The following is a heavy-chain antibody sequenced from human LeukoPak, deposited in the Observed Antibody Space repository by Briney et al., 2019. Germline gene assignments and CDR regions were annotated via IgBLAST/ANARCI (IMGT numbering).Heavy chain of an antibody. D-gene: IGHD2-2*02. J-gene: IGHJ5*02. V-gene: IGHV4-39*01. CDR2: IYYSGST. Sequence: PSETLSLTCTVSGGSISSSSYYWGWIRQPPGKGLEWIGSIYYSGSTCYNPSLKSRVTISVDTSKNQFSLKLSSVTAADTAVYYCADGSLYCSSTSCYSWFDPWGQGTLATVSS. CDR1: GGSISSSSYY. CDR3: ADGSLYCSSTSCYSWFDP.